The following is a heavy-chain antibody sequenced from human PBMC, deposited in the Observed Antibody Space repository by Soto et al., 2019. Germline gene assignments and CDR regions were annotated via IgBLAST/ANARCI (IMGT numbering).Heavy chain of an antibody. CDR2: INPSGST. J-gene: IGHJ5*02. V-gene: IGHV4-34*01. CDR1: GGSFSGYY. Sequence: QVQLQQWGAGLLKPSETLSLTCAVYGGSFSGYYWSWIRQPPGKGLEWIGEINPSGSTNYNPSLKSRVTISVDTSKNQVSQKLSSGTAADTAGYYCARGGRLGYCSSTSCDQGLNWCDPWGQGTLVTVSS. CDR3: ARGGRLGYCSSTSCDQGLNWCDP. D-gene: IGHD2-2*03.